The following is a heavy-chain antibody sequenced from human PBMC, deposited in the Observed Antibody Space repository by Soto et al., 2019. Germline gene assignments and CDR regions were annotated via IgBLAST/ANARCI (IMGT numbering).Heavy chain of an antibody. V-gene: IGHV2-5*02. CDR3: AHTTLPPFWMVRGANFDY. Sequence: QITLKESGPTLVKPTQTLTLTCTFSGFSLSTSGVGVGWIRQPPGKALEWLALIYWDDDKRYSPSLKSRLNITKDTTKNQVVLTMTNMDPVDTATYYCAHTTLPPFWMVRGANFDYWGQGTLVTVSS. D-gene: IGHD3-10*01. J-gene: IGHJ4*02. CDR1: GFSLSTSGVG. CDR2: IYWDDDK.